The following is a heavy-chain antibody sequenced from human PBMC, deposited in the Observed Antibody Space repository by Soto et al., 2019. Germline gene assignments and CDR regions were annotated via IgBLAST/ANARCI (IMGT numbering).Heavy chain of an antibody. CDR2: IIPIFGTA. V-gene: IGHV1-69*13. Sequence: ASVKVSCKASGGTFSSYAISWVRQAPGQGLEWMGGIIPIFGTANYAQKFQGRVTITADESTSTAYMELSSLRSEDTAVYYCARSRPTNYYGPIYFEYWGQGTLVTVSS. D-gene: IGHD3-10*01. CDR1: GGTFSSYA. J-gene: IGHJ4*02. CDR3: ARSRPTNYYGPIYFEY.